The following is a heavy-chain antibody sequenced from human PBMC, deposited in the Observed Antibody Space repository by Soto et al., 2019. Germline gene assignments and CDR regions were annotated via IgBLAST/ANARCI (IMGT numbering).Heavy chain of an antibody. D-gene: IGHD3-10*01. Sequence: QVQLQESGPGLVKPSETLSLTCTVSGGSISSYYWSWIRQPPGKGLEWIGYIYYSGSTNYNPSLRSRVTIPVDTSKNQFSLKLNSMTAADPAVYYCARHNYGSGSTYFDYWGQGTLVTVSS. CDR2: IYYSGST. J-gene: IGHJ4*02. CDR3: ARHNYGSGSTYFDY. CDR1: GGSISSYY. V-gene: IGHV4-59*08.